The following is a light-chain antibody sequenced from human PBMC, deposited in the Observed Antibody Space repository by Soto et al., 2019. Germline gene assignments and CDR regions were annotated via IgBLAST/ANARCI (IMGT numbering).Light chain of an antibody. CDR2: AAS. CDR1: QSIDNY. CDR3: QQCFSLPPT. J-gene: IGKJ1*01. Sequence: IQMTQSPSSLSASVGDRVTMPCRASQSIDNYLSWYQQIPGKAPKLLIYAASNLQRGVPSRFSGSGSGTEFTLTISNLQPDDFAVYYCQQCFSLPPTFGHGTKVDI. V-gene: IGKV1-39*01.